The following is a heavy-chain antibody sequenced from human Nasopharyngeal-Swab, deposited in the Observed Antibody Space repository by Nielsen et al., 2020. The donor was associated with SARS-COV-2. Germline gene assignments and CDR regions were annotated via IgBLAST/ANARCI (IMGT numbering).Heavy chain of an antibody. Sequence: SETLSLTCSVSGGPISSSYWNWIRLPPGMGLEWIGHIYHTGITNYNPSLKSRVTMSVDTSKNQFSLRLSSVTPADTAVYYCARSSGWYLDNWGQGTLVTVSS. D-gene: IGHD6-19*01. J-gene: IGHJ4*02. CDR3: ARSSGWYLDN. CDR1: GGPISSSY. V-gene: IGHV4-59*01. CDR2: IYHTGIT.